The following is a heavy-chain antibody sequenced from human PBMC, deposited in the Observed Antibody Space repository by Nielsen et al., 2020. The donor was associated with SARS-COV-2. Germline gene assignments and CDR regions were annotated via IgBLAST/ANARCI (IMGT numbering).Heavy chain of an antibody. V-gene: IGHV3-11*04. D-gene: IGHD2-15*01. J-gene: IGHJ4*02. CDR2: ISSSGSTI. Sequence: WIRQPPGKGLEWVSYISSSGSTIYYADSVKGRFTISRDNAKNSLYLQMNSLRAEDTAVYYCARDPGYCSGGSCYGSRYYFDYWGQGTLVTVSS. CDR3: ARDPGYCSGGSCYGSRYYFDY.